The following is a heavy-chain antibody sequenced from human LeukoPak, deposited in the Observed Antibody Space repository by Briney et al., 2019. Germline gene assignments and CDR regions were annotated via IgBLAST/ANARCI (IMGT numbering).Heavy chain of an antibody. CDR2: VYHTGSA. CDR3: ARDRGGGSGYAFNY. V-gene: IGHV4-59*01. Sequence: SETLSLTCTVSGGSITTYYWTWIRQPPGEGLEWIGYVYHTGSATYNPSLKSRVTISVDMSKNQFSLKLTSVTAADTAVYYCARDRGGGSGYAFNYWGQGTLVTVSS. J-gene: IGHJ4*02. D-gene: IGHD2-2*01. CDR1: GGSITTYY.